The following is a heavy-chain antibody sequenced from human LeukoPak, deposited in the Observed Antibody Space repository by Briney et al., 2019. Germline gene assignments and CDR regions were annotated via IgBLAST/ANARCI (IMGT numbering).Heavy chain of an antibody. J-gene: IGHJ4*02. CDR3: VKSRLLQAQFDD. CDR2: VSSNGINT. CDR1: GFTFNNYV. Sequence: PGGSLRLSCSASGFTFNNYVMHWVRQAPGKRLEYVSGVSSNGINTYSADSLKGRFTISRDNSKNTLYLQMSSLRAEDTAVYYCVKSRLLQAQFDDWGQGTLVTVSS. V-gene: IGHV3-64D*06.